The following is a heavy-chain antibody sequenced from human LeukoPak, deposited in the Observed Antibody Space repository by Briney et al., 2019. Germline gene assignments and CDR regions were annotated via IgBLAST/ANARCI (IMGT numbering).Heavy chain of an antibody. CDR3: ARDFDAATIFDY. D-gene: IGHD5-12*01. Sequence: SVKVSCKASGGTFGSYAISWVRQAPGQGLEWMGGIIPIFGTANYAQKFQGRVTITTDESTSTAYMELSRLRSDDTAVYYCARDFDAATIFDYWGQGTLVTVSS. J-gene: IGHJ4*02. CDR2: IIPIFGTA. CDR1: GGTFGSYA. V-gene: IGHV1-69*05.